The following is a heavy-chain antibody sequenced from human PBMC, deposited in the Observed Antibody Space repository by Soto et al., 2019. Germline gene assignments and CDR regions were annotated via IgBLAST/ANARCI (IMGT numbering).Heavy chain of an antibody. CDR3: ARSTSSWNYAYGLDV. CDR1: GFTFSSFS. CDR2: MSGSGGNT. D-gene: IGHD2-2*01. J-gene: IGHJ6*02. Sequence: HPGGSLRLSCAASGFTFSSFSFNWVRQAPGKGLEWVSAMSGSGGNTYYYADSVKGRFTISRDNSKNTVYLQMNSLRAEDTALYYCARSTSSWNYAYGLDVWGQGTAVTVSS. V-gene: IGHV3-23*01.